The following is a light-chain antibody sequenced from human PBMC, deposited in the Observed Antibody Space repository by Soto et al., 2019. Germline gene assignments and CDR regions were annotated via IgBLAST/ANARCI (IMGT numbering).Light chain of an antibody. Sequence: QSMLAQPASVSGSPGQSITISCTVTGSDVRTYNLVSWYQQHPGKVPKLIIYEASKRPSGVSNRFSGSQPGNTASLTVSGLQAEDEADYYCCSYAGDKTCVFGSGTKVTVL. CDR1: GSDVRTYNL. V-gene: IGLV2-23*01. CDR3: CSYAGDKTCV. CDR2: EAS. J-gene: IGLJ1*01.